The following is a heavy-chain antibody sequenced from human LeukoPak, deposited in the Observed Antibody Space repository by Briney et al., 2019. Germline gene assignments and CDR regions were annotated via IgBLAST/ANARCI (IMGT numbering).Heavy chain of an antibody. J-gene: IGHJ4*02. CDR1: GGSISSGDYY. V-gene: IGHV4-30-4*01. CDR3: ARNVDIVARDY. D-gene: IGHD5-12*01. CDR2: IYYSGST. Sequence: SETLSLTCTVSGGSISSGDYYWSWIRQPPGKGLEWIGYIYYSGSTYYNPSLKSRVTISVDTSKNQFSLKLSSVTAADTAVYYCARNVDIVARDYWGQGTLVTVSS.